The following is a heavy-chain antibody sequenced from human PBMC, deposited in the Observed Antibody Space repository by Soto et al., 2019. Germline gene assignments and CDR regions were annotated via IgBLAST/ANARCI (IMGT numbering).Heavy chain of an antibody. CDR1: GFTFSFYP. CDR2: ISVIGDHT. V-gene: IGHV3-21*01. D-gene: IGHD4-4*01. CDR3: ARDSKNRQEGMDV. Sequence: GGSLRLSCAASGFTFSFYPMSWVRQAPGKGLEWVSSISVIGDHTFYADSVKGRFTISRDNAKNSLFLELTSLRADDTAVYFCARDSKNRQEGMDVWGQGTTVTVSS. J-gene: IGHJ6*02.